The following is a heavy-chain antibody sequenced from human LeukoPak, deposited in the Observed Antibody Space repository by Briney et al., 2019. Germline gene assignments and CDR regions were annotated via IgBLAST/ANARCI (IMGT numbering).Heavy chain of an antibody. Sequence: SETLSLTCTVSGGSISSSSYYWGWIRQPPGKGLEWIGSIYYSGSTYYNPSLKSRVTISVDTSKNQFSLKLSSVTAADTAVYYCARLRADYDILTGWGRYYGMDVWGQGTTVTVSS. D-gene: IGHD3-9*01. CDR2: IYYSGST. CDR1: GGSISSSSYY. V-gene: IGHV4-39*01. CDR3: ARLRADYDILTGWGRYYGMDV. J-gene: IGHJ6*02.